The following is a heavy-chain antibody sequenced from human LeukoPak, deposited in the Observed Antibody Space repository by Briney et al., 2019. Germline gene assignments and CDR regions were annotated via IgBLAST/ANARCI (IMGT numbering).Heavy chain of an antibody. V-gene: IGHV4-30-2*01. Sequence: PSETLSLTCAVSGGSISSGGYSWSWIRQPPGKGLEWIGEINHSGSTNYNPSLKSRVTISVDTSKNQFPLKLSSVTAADTAVYYCARRRLCSGGSCYGRASFDYWGQGTLVTVSS. CDR3: ARRRLCSGGSCYGRASFDY. D-gene: IGHD2-15*01. CDR1: GGSISSGGYS. CDR2: INHSGST. J-gene: IGHJ4*02.